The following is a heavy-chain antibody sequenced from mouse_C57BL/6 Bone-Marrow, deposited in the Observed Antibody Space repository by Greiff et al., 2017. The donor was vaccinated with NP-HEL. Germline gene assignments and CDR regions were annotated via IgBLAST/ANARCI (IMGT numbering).Heavy chain of an antibody. D-gene: IGHD1-1*01. Sequence: QVQLQQSGAELARPGASVKLSCKASGYTFTSYGISWVKQRTGQGLEWIGEIYPRSGNTYYNEKFKGKATLTADKSSSTAYMELRSLTSEDSAVYVCARWAPYYYGSSYGVYWGQGTTLTVSS. CDR3: ARWAPYYYGSSYGVY. J-gene: IGHJ2*01. V-gene: IGHV1-81*01. CDR2: IYPRSGNT. CDR1: GYTFTSYG.